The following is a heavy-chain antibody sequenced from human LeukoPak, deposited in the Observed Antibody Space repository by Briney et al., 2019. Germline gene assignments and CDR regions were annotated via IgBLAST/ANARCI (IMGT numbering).Heavy chain of an antibody. V-gene: IGHV3-13*01. Sequence: GGSLRLSCAASGFTFSSYDMHWVRQATGKGLEWVSAIGTAGDTYYPGSVKGRFTISRENAKNSLYLQMNSLRAEDTAVYYCARGVLGDFRSGYGFDYWGQGTLVTVSS. D-gene: IGHD3-3*01. CDR1: GFTFSSYD. CDR3: ARGVLGDFRSGYGFDY. CDR2: IGTAGDT. J-gene: IGHJ4*02.